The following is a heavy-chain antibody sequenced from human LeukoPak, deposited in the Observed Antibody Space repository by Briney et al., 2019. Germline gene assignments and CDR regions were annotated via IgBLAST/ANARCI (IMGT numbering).Heavy chain of an antibody. D-gene: IGHD2-2*01. Sequence: GGSLRLSCAASGFTFSSYWMSWVRQAPGKGLEWVANIKQDGSEKYYVDSVKGRFTISRDNAKNSLYLQMNSLRAEDTAVYYCARDLQCSSTSCYQLFDYWGQGTLVTVSS. J-gene: IGHJ4*02. CDR2: IKQDGSEK. V-gene: IGHV3-7*01. CDR3: ARDLQCSSTSCYQLFDY. CDR1: GFTFSSYW.